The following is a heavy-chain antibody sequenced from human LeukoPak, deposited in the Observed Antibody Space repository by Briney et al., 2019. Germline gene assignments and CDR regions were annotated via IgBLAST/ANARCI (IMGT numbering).Heavy chain of an antibody. CDR3: AGWAYDSH. CDR1: GFTFSSYW. V-gene: IGHV3-7*01. Sequence: GSLRLSCAASGFTFSSYWMGWVRQAPGKGLEWVANIKQDGSEKYYVDSVKGRFTISRDNAKNSLYLQMSSLRVEDTAVYYCAGWAYDSHWGQGTLVTVSS. D-gene: IGHD3-16*01. J-gene: IGHJ4*02. CDR2: IKQDGSEK.